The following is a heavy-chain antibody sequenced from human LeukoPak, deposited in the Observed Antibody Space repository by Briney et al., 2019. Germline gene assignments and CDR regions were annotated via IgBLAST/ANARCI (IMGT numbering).Heavy chain of an antibody. J-gene: IGHJ4*02. V-gene: IGHV3-13*04. D-gene: IGHD5-12*01. CDR2: LVSAGDT. CDR1: GLSLSNYG. CDR3: ARDSGSGFDY. Sequence: AGGSLRLSCAVSGLSLSNYGMRWVCQASGKGLEWVSALVSAGDTFHERSVKGRLTTCRDNARHSLYLQMTSLRAGDTAVYYCARDSGSGFDYWGPGTLVTVSS.